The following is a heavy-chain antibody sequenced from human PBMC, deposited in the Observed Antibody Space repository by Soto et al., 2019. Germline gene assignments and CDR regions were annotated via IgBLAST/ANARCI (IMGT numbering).Heavy chain of an antibody. Sequence: GGSLRLSCAASGFTFSSYWMHWVRQAPGKGLVWVSRINSDGSSTSYADSVKGRFTLSRDNSKNTLYLQMNNLRAEDTALYYCARDRSSAFDIWGQGTMVTVSS. CDR1: GFTFSSYW. CDR2: INSDGSST. J-gene: IGHJ3*02. V-gene: IGHV3-74*01. CDR3: ARDRSSAFDI.